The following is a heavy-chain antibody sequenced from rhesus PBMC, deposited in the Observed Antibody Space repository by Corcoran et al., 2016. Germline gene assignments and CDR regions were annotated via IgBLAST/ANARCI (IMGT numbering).Heavy chain of an antibody. J-gene: IGHJ4*01. CDR3: ASGPANFDY. V-gene: IGHV4-65*01. D-gene: IGHD6-19*01. CDR1: GGSVSSSNW. Sequence: QVQLQESGPGLVKPSETLSLTCAVSGGSVSSSNWWSWIRQPPGKGLEWIGYTTGSSGSTYYNPSLKSRVTISTDTSKNQFSLRLRSVTAADTAVYYCASGPANFDYWGQGVLVTVSS. CDR2: TTGSSGST.